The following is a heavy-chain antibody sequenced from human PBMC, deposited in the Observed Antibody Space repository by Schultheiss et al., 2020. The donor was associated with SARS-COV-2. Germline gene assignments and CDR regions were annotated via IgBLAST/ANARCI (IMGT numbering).Heavy chain of an antibody. V-gene: IGHV3-23*01. J-gene: IGHJ4*02. CDR3: ARAHYYDSSGYYLPFDY. CDR1: GFTFDDYG. Sequence: GGSLRLSCAASGFTFDDYGMSWVRQAPGKGLEWVSTLSGRGDTTHYADSVKGRFTISRDNSKNTLYLQMNSLRAEDTAVYYCARAHYYDSSGYYLPFDYWGQGTLVTVSS. D-gene: IGHD3-22*01. CDR2: LSGRGDTT.